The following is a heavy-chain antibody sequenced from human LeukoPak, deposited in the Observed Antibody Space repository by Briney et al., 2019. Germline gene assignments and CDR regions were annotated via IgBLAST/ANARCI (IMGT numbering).Heavy chain of an antibody. J-gene: IGHJ4*02. V-gene: IGHV1-2*02. CDR3: AGSVASSGQMPLDY. D-gene: IGHD6-6*01. CDR1: GYTFTGYY. Sequence: ASVKVSCKASGYTFTGYYVHWVRQAPGQGLEWMGWINSNSGGTNYAQKFQGRVTMTRDTSISTTYMELSSLRSDDTSVYYCAGSVASSGQMPLDYWGQGTLVTVSS. CDR2: INSNSGGT.